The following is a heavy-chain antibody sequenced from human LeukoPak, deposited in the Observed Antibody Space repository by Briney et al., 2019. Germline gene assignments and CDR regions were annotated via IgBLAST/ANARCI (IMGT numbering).Heavy chain of an antibody. D-gene: IGHD3-22*01. CDR2: ISYDGSNK. Sequence: SCKASGYTFTSYYMHWVRQAPGKGLEWVAVISYDGSNKYYADSVKGRFTISRDNSKNTLYLQMNSLRAEDTAVYYCARATARYYYDSSGYYSSWGQGTLVTVSS. V-gene: IGHV3-30-3*01. CDR1: GYTFTSYY. CDR3: ARATARYYYDSSGYYSS. J-gene: IGHJ4*02.